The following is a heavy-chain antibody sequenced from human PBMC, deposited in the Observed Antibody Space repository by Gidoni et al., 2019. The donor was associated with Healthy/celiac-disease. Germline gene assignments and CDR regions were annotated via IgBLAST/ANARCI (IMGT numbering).Heavy chain of an antibody. CDR1: GFSLSNARMG. CDR3: AREYCSGGSCYYARWFDP. Sequence: QVTLKESGPVLVKPTETLTLTCTVSGFSLSNARMGVSWSRQPPGKALEWLAHIFSNDEKSYSTSLKSMLTISKDTSKSQVVLTMTNMDPVDTATYYCAREYCSGGSCYYARWFDPWGQGTLFTVSS. CDR2: IFSNDEK. D-gene: IGHD2-15*01. V-gene: IGHV2-26*01. J-gene: IGHJ5*02.